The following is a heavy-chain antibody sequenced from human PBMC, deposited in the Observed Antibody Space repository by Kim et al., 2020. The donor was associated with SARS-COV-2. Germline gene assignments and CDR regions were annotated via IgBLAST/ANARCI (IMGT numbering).Heavy chain of an antibody. CDR2: ISSSSSYI. V-gene: IGHV3-21*01. J-gene: IGHJ6*02. CDR1: GFAFSSYS. D-gene: IGHD6-13*01. Sequence: GGSLRLSCAASGFAFSSYSMNWVRQAPGKGLEWVSSISSSSSYIYYADSVKGRFTISRDNAKNSLYLQMNSLRAEDTAVYYCARDQLIAAASRYYYYGMDVWGQGTTVTVSS. CDR3: ARDQLIAAASRYYYYGMDV.